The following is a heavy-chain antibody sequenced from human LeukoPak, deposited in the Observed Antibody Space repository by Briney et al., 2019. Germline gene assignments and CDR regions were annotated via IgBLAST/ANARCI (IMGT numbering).Heavy chain of an antibody. V-gene: IGHV4-39*01. J-gene: IGHJ4*02. Sequence: SETLSLTCTVSGVSISSSNSYWGWIRQPPGKGLEWIGSIYYSGNTYYNASLKSQVSISIGTSKNQFSLRLTSVTAADTAVYYCATLGYSYGTDYWGQGTLVTVSS. CDR3: ATLGYSYGTDY. CDR2: IYYSGNT. D-gene: IGHD5-18*01. CDR1: GVSISSSNSY.